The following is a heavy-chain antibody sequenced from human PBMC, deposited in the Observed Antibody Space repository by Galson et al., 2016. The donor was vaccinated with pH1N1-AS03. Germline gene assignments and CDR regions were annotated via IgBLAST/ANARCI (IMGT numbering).Heavy chain of an antibody. CDR3: IKEGNRLQSRRSDAFDI. V-gene: IGHV3-64D*06. D-gene: IGHD5-18*01. J-gene: IGHJ3*02. CDR1: GFTFRTFP. Sequence: SLRLSCAASGFTFRTFPIYWVRQAPGKGLEYVSGISDNGINTYYADPVKARFTISRDKSKNTVYLQMSSLRTEDTAVYYCIKEGNRLQSRRSDAFDIWGRGTMVTVSS. CDR2: ISDNGINT.